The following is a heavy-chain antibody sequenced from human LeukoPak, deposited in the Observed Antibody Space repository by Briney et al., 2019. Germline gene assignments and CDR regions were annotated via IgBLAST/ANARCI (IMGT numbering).Heavy chain of an antibody. V-gene: IGHV3-7*01. CDR3: ARDLG. D-gene: IGHD3-10*01. CDR2: IEQDGSER. CDR1: GFTFSTCW. J-gene: IGHJ4*02. Sequence: GGSLRLSCAASGFTFSTCWMTWVRQAPGKGLEWVANIEQDGSERYYVDSVKGRFTISRDNAKNSLYLEMNSLRVEDTAVYYCARDLGWGQGTLVTVSS.